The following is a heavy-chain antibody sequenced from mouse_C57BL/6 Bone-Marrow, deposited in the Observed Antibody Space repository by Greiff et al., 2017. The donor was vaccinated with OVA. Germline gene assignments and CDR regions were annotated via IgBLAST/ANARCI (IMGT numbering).Heavy chain of an antibody. CDR3: ARPNWVAWFAY. CDR1: GFTFSSYA. D-gene: IGHD4-1*01. J-gene: IGHJ3*01. Sequence: DVKLVESGGGLVKPGGSLKLSCAASGFTFSSYAMSWVRQTPEKRLEWVATISDGGSYTYYPDNVKGRFTISRDNAKNNLYLQMSHLKSEDTAMYYCARPNWVAWFAYGGQGTLVTVSA. V-gene: IGHV5-4*03. CDR2: ISDGGSYT.